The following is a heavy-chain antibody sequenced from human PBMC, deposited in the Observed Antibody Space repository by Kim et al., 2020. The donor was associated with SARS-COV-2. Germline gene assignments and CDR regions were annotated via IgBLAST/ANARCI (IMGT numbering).Heavy chain of an antibody. J-gene: IGHJ4*02. V-gene: IGHV3-21*01. CDR3: ARDHRYAYYFDY. D-gene: IGHD2-2*01. Sequence: YYADSVTGRFTISRDNAKNSLYLQMNSLRAEDTAVYYCARDHRYAYYFDYWGQGTLVTVSS.